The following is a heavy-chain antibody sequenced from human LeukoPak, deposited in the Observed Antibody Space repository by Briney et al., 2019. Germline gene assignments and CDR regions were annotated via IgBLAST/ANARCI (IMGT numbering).Heavy chain of an antibody. D-gene: IGHD3-22*01. CDR2: IYTSGST. CDR1: GGSIHSY. J-gene: IGHJ4*02. Sequence: SETLSLTCTVSGGSIHSYWSWIRQPAGKGLEWIGRIYTSGSTNYNPSLKSRVTMSVDTSKNQFSLKLSSVTAADTAVYYCARDRYYYDSSGYYVFDYWGQGTLVTVSS. CDR3: ARDRYYYDSSGYYVFDY. V-gene: IGHV4-4*07.